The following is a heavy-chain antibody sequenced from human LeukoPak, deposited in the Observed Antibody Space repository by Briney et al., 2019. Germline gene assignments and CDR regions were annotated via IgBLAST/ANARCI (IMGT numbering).Heavy chain of an antibody. CDR3: ARGATTVTTVDY. Sequence: GGSLRLSCAASGFTFSSYEMNWVRQAPGKGLEWASYISSSGSTIYYADSVKGRFTISRDNAKNSLYLQMNSLRAEDTAVYYCARGATTVTTVDYRGQGTLVTVSS. CDR2: ISSSGSTI. D-gene: IGHD4-17*01. CDR1: GFTFSSYE. J-gene: IGHJ4*02. V-gene: IGHV3-48*03.